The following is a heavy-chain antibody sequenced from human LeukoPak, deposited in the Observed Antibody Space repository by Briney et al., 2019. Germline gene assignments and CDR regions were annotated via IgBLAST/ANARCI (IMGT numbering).Heavy chain of an antibody. CDR3: ASYYGSGLFDY. V-gene: IGHV3-30*02. J-gene: IGHJ4*02. Sequence: GGSLRLSCVASGFTFTSYTMHWVRQAPGKGLEWVASIWYDASRVYYADSVKGQFTISRDNSKNTLYLQMNSLRAEDKAVYYCASYYGSGLFDYWGQGTLVTVSS. CDR1: GFTFTSYT. CDR2: IWYDASRV. D-gene: IGHD3-10*01.